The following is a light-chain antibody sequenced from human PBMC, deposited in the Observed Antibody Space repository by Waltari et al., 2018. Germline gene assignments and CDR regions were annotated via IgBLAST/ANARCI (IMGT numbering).Light chain of an antibody. CDR1: QSVSSN. CDR3: QQYNNWLYT. Sequence: EIVMTQSPATLSVSLGESATLSCRASQSVSSNLAWYQQKPGQAPRLLIYGASTSATGFPARFSGSGSGTEFTLTISSLQSEDFVVYYCQQYNNWLYTFGQGTKLEIK. CDR2: GAS. V-gene: IGKV3-15*01. J-gene: IGKJ2*01.